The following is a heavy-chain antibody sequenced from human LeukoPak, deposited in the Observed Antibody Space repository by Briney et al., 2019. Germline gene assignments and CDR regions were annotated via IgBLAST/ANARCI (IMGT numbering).Heavy chain of an antibody. J-gene: IGHJ4*02. V-gene: IGHV7-4-1*02. CDR1: GYTFTSYA. CDR3: ARGATSGSFYNVADY. CDR2: INTNTGNP. Sequence: ASVKVSCTASGYTFTSYAMNWVRQAPGQGLEWMGWINTNTGNPTYAQGFTGRFVFSLDTSVSTAYLQISSLKAEDTAVYYCARGATSGSFYNVADYWGQGTLVTVSS. D-gene: IGHD3-10*01.